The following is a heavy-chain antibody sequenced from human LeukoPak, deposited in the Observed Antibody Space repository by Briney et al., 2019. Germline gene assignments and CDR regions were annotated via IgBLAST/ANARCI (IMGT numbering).Heavy chain of an antibody. D-gene: IGHD3-22*01. CDR2: VSTYNGNT. CDR1: GFTFSTYA. CDR3: ARGKKDYFDFDY. V-gene: IGHV1-18*01. Sequence: ASVKVSCKASGFTFSTYAISWVRQAPGEGLEWMGWVSTYNGNTNYAQKIQGRVTMTTDASTSTAYMERRSLRSDDTAVYYCARGKKDYFDFDYWGQGTLVTVSS. J-gene: IGHJ4*02.